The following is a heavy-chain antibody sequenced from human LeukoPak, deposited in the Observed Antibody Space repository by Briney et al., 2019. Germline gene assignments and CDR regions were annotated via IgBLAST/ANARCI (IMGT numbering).Heavy chain of an antibody. CDR2: INQSGSI. D-gene: IGHD6-25*01. V-gene: IGHV4-34*01. Sequence: SETLSLTCAVYGGSFSGYYWSWIRQPPGKGLEWIGEINQSGSINSNPSLKSRVTISVDTSKNQFSLKLSSVTAADTAVYYCATIQRDHAFDIWGQGTMVTVSS. CDR1: GGSFSGYY. CDR3: ATIQRDHAFDI. J-gene: IGHJ3*02.